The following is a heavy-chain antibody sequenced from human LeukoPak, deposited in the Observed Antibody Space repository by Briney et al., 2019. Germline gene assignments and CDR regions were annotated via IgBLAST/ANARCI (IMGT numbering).Heavy chain of an antibody. J-gene: IGHJ4*02. CDR2: AYDDRDNK. D-gene: IGHD4-11*01. CDR1: GFTFISYG. CDR3: ARGFGELTTVTTGVFDY. V-gene: IGHV3-30*03. Sequence: GGSLRLSCAASGFTFISYGMHWVRQSPGKGLEWVAVAYDDRDNKYHADSVKGRFTISRDNSKNTLYLQMNSLRAEDTAVYYCARGFGELTTVTTGVFDYWGQGTLVTVSS.